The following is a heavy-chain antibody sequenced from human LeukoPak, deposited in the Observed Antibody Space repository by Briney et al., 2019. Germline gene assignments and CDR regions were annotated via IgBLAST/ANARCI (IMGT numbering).Heavy chain of an antibody. J-gene: IGHJ4*02. CDR2: ITSSGDDV. CDR1: GFTFSDYY. CDR3: ASDIVATSGDF. Sequence: AGGSLRLSCAASGFTFSDYYMSWIRQAPGKGLEWVAYITSSGDDVYYADSVKGRFTISRDNAKNALFLRMSSLRVEDTATYYCASDIVATSGDFWGQGTLVSVSS. V-gene: IGHV3-11*01. D-gene: IGHD5-12*01.